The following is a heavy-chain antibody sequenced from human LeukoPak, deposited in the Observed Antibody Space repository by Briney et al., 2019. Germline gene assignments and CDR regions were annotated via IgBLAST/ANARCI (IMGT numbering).Heavy chain of an antibody. V-gene: IGHV3-23*01. CDR2: ISGSGGST. Sequence: EGSLRLSCAASGFTFSSYGMSWVRQAPGKGLEWVSAISGSGGSTYYADSVKGRFTISRDNSKNTLYLQMNSLRAEDTAVYYCAKGYGSGSYYDGNYYYYYMDVWGKGTTVTISS. CDR3: AKGYGSGSYYDGNYYYYYMDV. CDR1: GFTFSSYG. J-gene: IGHJ6*03. D-gene: IGHD3-10*01.